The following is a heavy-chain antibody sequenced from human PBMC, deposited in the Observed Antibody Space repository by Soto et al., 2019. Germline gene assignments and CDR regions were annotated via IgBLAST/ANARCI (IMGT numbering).Heavy chain of an antibody. Sequence: QVQLVQSGAEVKKPGASVKVSCKASGYTFTSYGISWVRQAPGQGLEWMGWISAYNGNTNYAQKLXGXVXMXXDTSTSTAYMELRSLRSDDTAVYYCARTRRLIAAVGIPFDPWGQGTLVTVSS. J-gene: IGHJ5*02. CDR3: ARTRRLIAAVGIPFDP. CDR1: GYTFTSYG. V-gene: IGHV1-18*01. CDR2: ISAYNGNT. D-gene: IGHD6-13*01.